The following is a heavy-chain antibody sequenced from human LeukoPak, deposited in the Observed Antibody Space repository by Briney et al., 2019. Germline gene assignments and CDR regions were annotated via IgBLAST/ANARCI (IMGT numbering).Heavy chain of an antibody. CDR2: IYTSGST. D-gene: IGHD1-1*01. CDR3: ARDGNVYYYYYYGMDV. V-gene: IGHV4-4*07. CDR1: GGSISSYY. J-gene: IGHJ6*02. Sequence: SETLSLTWTVSGGSISSYYWSWIRQPAGKGLEWIGRIYTSGSTNYNPSLKSRVTMSVDTSKNQFSLKLSSVTAADTAVYYCARDGNVYYYYYYGMDVWGQGTTVTVSS.